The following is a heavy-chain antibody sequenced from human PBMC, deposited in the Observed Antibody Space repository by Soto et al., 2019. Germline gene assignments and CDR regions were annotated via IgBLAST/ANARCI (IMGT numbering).Heavy chain of an antibody. CDR1: GGSISSYY. D-gene: IGHD3-3*01. V-gene: IGHV4-59*01. J-gene: IGHJ6*01. Sequence: QVQLQESGPGLVKPSETLSLTCTVSGGSISSYYWSWIRQPPGKGLEWIGYIYYSGSTNYNPSLKSRVTISVDTSKNQFSLKLSSVTAADTAVYYCARGHDFWSGYPYYYYGMDVW. CDR3: ARGHDFWSGYPYYYYGMDV. CDR2: IYYSGST.